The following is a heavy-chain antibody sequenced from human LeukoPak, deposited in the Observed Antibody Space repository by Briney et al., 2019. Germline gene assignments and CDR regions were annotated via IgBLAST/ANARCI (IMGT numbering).Heavy chain of an antibody. CDR1: GFTFSAYS. D-gene: IGHD6-19*01. CDR2: IGISSGNT. V-gene: IGHV3-48*01. J-gene: IGHJ4*02. CDR3: ASNGGRYSSGWLRDY. Sequence: GGSLRLSCAASGFTFSAYSMNWVRQAPGKGLEWISYIGISSGNTKYADSVKGRFTISRDNSKNTLYLQMNSLRAEDTAVYYCASNGGRYSSGWLRDYWGQGTLVTVSS.